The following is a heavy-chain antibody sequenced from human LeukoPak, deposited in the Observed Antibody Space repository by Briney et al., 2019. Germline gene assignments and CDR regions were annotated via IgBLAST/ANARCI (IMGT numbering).Heavy chain of an antibody. CDR3: ARDRSYDSRIVDF. CDR1: GGSFSGYY. V-gene: IGHV4-34*01. CDR2: INHSGST. Sequence: SETLSLTCAVYGGSFSGYYWSWIRQPPGKGLEWIGEINHSGSTNYNPSLKSRVAISVDTSKNQFSLKLSSVTAADTAVYYCARDRSYDSRIVDFWGQGTLVTVSS. J-gene: IGHJ4*02. D-gene: IGHD3-22*01.